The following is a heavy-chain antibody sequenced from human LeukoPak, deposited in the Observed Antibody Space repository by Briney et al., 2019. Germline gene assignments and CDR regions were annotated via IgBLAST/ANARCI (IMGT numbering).Heavy chain of an antibody. V-gene: IGHV1-69*04. CDR1: GGTFSSYA. CDR3: ARDSSSGEVADY. J-gene: IGHJ4*02. CDR2: IIPIFGIA. Sequence: GASVKVSCKASGGTFSSYAISWVRQAPGQGLEWMGRIIPIFGIANYAQKFQGRVTITADKSTSTAYMELSSLRSEDTAVYYCARDSSSGEVADYWGQGTLVTVSS. D-gene: IGHD6-13*01.